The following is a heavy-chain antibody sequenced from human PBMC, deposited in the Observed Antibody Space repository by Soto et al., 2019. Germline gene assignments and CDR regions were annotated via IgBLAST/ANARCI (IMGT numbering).Heavy chain of an antibody. Sequence: LGESLKISCKGSGYSFTSYWIGWVRQMPGKGLEWMGIIYPGDSDTRYSPSFQGQVTISADKSISTAYLQWSSLKASDTAMYYCARQTYYDFWSGYYGPSYYYYGMDVWGQGTTVTVSS. CDR2: IYPGDSDT. V-gene: IGHV5-51*01. J-gene: IGHJ6*02. CDR3: ARQTYYDFWSGYYGPSYYYYGMDV. D-gene: IGHD3-3*01. CDR1: GYSFTSYW.